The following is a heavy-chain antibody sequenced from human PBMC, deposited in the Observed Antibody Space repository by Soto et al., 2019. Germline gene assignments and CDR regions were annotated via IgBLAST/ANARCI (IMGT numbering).Heavy chain of an antibody. V-gene: IGHV4-39*01. Sequence: SETLSLTCSASGGSIPSSSPFWGWVRQPPGKGLEWIGTIYFTGNTYYTPSLKSRLTMSIDTSKNEFSLRLNSVTAADTAVYYCAGQTFTIAAASYGRSNWFDPWGPGTLVTVSS. CDR3: AGQTFTIAAASYGRSNWFDP. CDR2: IYFTGNT. D-gene: IGHD6-25*01. CDR1: GGSIPSSSPF. J-gene: IGHJ5*02.